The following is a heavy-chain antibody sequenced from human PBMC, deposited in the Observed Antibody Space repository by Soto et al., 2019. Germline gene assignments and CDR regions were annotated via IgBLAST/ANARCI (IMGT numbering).Heavy chain of an antibody. CDR2: ISPMFGAA. D-gene: IGHD3-10*01. Sequence: QVQLVQSGAEMKKPGSSVKVSCQSSGGTFNTYAMNWVRQAPGQGPEWMGDISPMFGAANYAPKFQGKVTITADEAPGTSYTQLSSLTTEDTALYFCAREVQVHTPAFVYWGQGTLVTVSS. CDR3: AREVQVHTPAFVY. J-gene: IGHJ4*02. CDR1: GGTFNTYA. V-gene: IGHV1-69*19.